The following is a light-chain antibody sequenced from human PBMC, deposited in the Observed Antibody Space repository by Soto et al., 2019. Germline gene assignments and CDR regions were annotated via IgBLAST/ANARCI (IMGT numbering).Light chain of an antibody. Sequence: DIPMTQSPSTLSATVGDRVTITCRASQSISSWLAWYQQKPGKAPKLLICDASSLESGVPSRFSGSGSGTEFTLTISSLQPDDFATYYCQQYNTYPYIFGQGTKLEIK. CDR1: QSISSW. J-gene: IGKJ2*01. V-gene: IGKV1-5*01. CDR2: DAS. CDR3: QQYNTYPYI.